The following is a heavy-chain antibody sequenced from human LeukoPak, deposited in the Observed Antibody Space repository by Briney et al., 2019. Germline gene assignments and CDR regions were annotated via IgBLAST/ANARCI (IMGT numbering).Heavy chain of an antibody. CDR1: GASPSSSF. J-gene: IGHJ3*01. Sequence: SETLSLTCTVSGASPSSSFWSWIRQSPGKGLEWIGYINYRGETSQNPSLESRVSMSVDTSKNQISLQLTSVTAADTAVYFCARGRSNAFDVWGPGTVVTVSS. D-gene: IGHD5/OR15-5a*01. V-gene: IGHV4-59*08. CDR3: ARGRSNAFDV. CDR2: INYRGET.